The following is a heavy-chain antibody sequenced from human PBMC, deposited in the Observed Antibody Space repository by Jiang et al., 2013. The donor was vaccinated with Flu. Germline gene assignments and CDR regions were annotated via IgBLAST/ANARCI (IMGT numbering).Heavy chain of an antibody. Sequence: SQTLSLTCAISGDSVSSNSAAWNWIRQSPSRGPEWLGRTYYRSKWYNDYAVSVKSRITINPDTSKNQFSLQLNSVTPEDTAVYYCARAAPYGDYGVGWFDPWGQGTLVTVSS. J-gene: IGHJ5*02. D-gene: IGHD4-17*01. CDR2: TYYRSKWYN. CDR1: GDSVSSNSAA. CDR3: ARAAPYGDYGVGWFDP. V-gene: IGHV6-1*01.